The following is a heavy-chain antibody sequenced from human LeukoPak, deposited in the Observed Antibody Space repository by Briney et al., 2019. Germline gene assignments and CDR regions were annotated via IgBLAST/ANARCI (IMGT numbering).Heavy chain of an antibody. CDR2: IIPIFGTA. J-gene: IGHJ4*02. CDR1: GYTYTSYG. D-gene: IGHD6-6*01. V-gene: IGHV1-69*05. CDR3: AREPGRGIAARPEDY. Sequence: GASVKVSCKASGYTYTSYGISWVRQAPGQGLEWMGRIIPIFGTANYAQKFQGRVTITTDESTSTAYMELSSLRSEDTAVYYCAREPGRGIAARPEDYWGQGTLVTVSS.